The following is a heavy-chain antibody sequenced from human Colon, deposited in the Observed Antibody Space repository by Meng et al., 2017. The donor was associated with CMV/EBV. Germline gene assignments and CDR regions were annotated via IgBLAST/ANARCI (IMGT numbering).Heavy chain of an antibody. J-gene: IGHJ5*02. D-gene: IGHD2-2*01. CDR1: GITVIGNY. CDR3: ARQTSSSSYDH. CDR2: IRSDGDT. V-gene: IGHV3-66*04. Sequence: GESLKISCAASGITVIGNYMTWVRQAPGKGLEWVSIIRSDGDTFYADSVKGRFTISRDNPKNSMFLQMNSLRPEDTAIYYCARQTSSSSYDHWGQGTLVTVSS.